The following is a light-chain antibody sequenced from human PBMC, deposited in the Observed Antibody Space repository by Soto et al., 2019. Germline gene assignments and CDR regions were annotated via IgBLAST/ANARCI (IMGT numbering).Light chain of an antibody. CDR1: QGTSNY. V-gene: IGKV1-39*01. CDR3: QHSFTAPRT. J-gene: IGKJ1*01. CDR2: HAS. Sequence: DIQLTQSPSSLCASVGDRVTITCRASQGTSNYLNWYQQKPGKAPKLLIYHASCFQTGVPSTFSLRGSATDFTLTTSGLHPEDFGTYYCQHSFTAPRTVGQGT.